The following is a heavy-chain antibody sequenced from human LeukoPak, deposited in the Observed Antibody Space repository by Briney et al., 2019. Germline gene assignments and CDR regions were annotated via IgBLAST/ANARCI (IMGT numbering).Heavy chain of an antibody. J-gene: IGHJ6*02. D-gene: IGHD3-10*01. Sequence: RGSLRLSCAASGFTFSDYYMTWIRQAPGKGLEWVSYISSSGGTIYYGDSVEGRFTISRDNAKNSLYLQMNSLRAEDAAVYYCARAEKKSRFGELYYYYYDMDVWGQGTTVTVSS. V-gene: IGHV3-11*01. CDR2: ISSSGGTI. CDR1: GFTFSDYY. CDR3: ARAEKKSRFGELYYYYYDMDV.